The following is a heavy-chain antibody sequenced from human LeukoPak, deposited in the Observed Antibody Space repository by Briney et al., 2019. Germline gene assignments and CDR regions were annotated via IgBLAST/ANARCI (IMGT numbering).Heavy chain of an antibody. CDR1: GFTFSSYS. CDR3: ARNLEPRVDYGDHVY. Sequence: GGSLRLSCTASGFTFSSYSKNWVRQAPGQGLEWISSISSSSSYIYYADSVKGRFTISRDNSKNTLYLQMNSLRSEDTAVYYCARNLEPRVDYGDHVYWGQGTLVTVSS. D-gene: IGHD4-17*01. J-gene: IGHJ1*01. V-gene: IGHV3-21*04. CDR2: ISSSSSYI.